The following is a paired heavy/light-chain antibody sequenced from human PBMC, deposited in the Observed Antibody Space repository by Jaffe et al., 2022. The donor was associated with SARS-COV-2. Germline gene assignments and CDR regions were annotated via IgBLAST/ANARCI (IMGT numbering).Light chain of an antibody. J-gene: IGKJ4*01. CDR3: ERYDSSSLT. V-gene: IGKV3-20*01. CDR1: QSVSSNY. CDR2: GTS. Sequence: EIVLTQSPDTLSLSPGERATLSCRASQSVSSNYFDWYQQKPGQAPRLLIYGTSNRATGIPDRFSGSGSGTDFALTISSLEPEDFAVYYCERYDSSSLTFGGGTKVEIK.
Heavy chain of an antibody. Sequence: QLQLQESGPGLVKPSETLSLTCTVSGASISTYYWGWIRQPPGKGLEWIGSIYYTGSTYYNPSLKSRITVSVDTSKNQFSLKMNSVTAADTAVYYCARRRQASSSWVFDHWGQGTLVTVSS. CDR3: ARRRQASSSWVFDH. J-gene: IGHJ4*02. V-gene: IGHV4-39*01. CDR1: GASISTYY. D-gene: IGHD6-13*01. CDR2: IYYTGST.